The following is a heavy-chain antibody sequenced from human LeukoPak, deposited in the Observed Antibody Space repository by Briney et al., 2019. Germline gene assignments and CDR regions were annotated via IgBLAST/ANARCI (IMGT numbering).Heavy chain of an antibody. D-gene: IGHD3-3*01. Sequence: SVTVSCKPSGGTVSLYDITWVRQAPGQGLEGIGWIIPLFGTAYYAQRFQGRVTVTTDESTRTAYLEMSSLRPEDTALYYCVRATVKSSDFWRKGEACFDPWGQGTLVTVSS. CDR1: GGTVSLYD. CDR3: VRATVKSSDFWRKGEACFDP. CDR2: IIPLFGTA. J-gene: IGHJ5*02. V-gene: IGHV1-69*05.